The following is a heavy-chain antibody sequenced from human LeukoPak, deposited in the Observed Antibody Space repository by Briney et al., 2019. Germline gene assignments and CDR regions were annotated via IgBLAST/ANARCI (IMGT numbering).Heavy chain of an antibody. D-gene: IGHD1-26*01. V-gene: IGHV3-23*01. CDR1: GFTVSSNY. CDR2: ISGSAGST. Sequence: PGGSLRLSCAASGFTVSSNYMSWVRQAPGKGLEWVSAISGSAGSTNYADSVKGRFTISRDNFKNTLYLQMNSLRVEDTAVYYCARTGSSRFDYWGQGTLVTVSS. J-gene: IGHJ4*02. CDR3: ARTGSSRFDY.